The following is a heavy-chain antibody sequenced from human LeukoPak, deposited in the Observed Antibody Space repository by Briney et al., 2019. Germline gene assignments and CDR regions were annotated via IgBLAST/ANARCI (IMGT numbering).Heavy chain of an antibody. D-gene: IGHD4-17*01. CDR3: AKDSQSTVTGFDP. J-gene: IGHJ5*02. CDR1: GFTFSSYG. Sequence: PGGSLRLSCAASGFTFSSYGIHWVRQAPGKGLEWVAIISYDGSNKYYADSVKGRFTISRDNSKNTLYLQMNSLRAEDTAMYYCAKDSQSTVTGFDPWGQGTLVTVSS. CDR2: ISYDGSNK. V-gene: IGHV3-30*18.